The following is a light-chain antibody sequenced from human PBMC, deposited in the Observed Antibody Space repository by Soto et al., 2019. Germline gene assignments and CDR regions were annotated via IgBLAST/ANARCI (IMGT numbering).Light chain of an antibody. Sequence: EIVLTQSPATLSLSPGDRATLSCRASQSVSRSLTWYQQKPGQAPRLLIYGASSRATGIPDRFSGSGSGTDFTLTISRLEPEDFAVYYCQQYGSSFFGGGTKVDIK. V-gene: IGKV3-20*01. CDR1: QSVSRS. CDR2: GAS. J-gene: IGKJ4*01. CDR3: QQYGSSF.